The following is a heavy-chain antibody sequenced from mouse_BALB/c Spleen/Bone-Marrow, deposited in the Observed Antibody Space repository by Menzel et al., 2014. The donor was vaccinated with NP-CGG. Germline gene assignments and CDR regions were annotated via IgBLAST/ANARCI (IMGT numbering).Heavy chain of an antibody. J-gene: IGHJ4*01. CDR2: ISSGGSYT. CDR1: GFTFSSYG. Sequence: EVQLQQSGGDLVKPGGSLKLSCAASGFTFSSYGMSWVRQTPDKRLEWVATISSGGSYTYYPDSVKGRFTISRDNAKNTLYLQLSRLKSEDTAMYYCASTITTVVAEDAMDYWGQGTSVTVSS. V-gene: IGHV5-6*01. CDR3: ASTITTVVAEDAMDY. D-gene: IGHD1-1*01.